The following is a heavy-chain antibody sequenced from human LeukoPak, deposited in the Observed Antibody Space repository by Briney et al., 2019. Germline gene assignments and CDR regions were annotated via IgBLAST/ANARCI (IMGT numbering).Heavy chain of an antibody. V-gene: IGHV3-30-3*01. CDR1: GFTFSSYA. CDR3: ARDRCSSTSCYSILYYYYGMDV. CDR2: ISYDGSNK. J-gene: IGHJ6*02. D-gene: IGHD2-2*01. Sequence: GGSLRLSCAASGFTFSSYAMHWVRQAPGKGLEWVPVISYDGSNKYYADSVKGRFTISRDNSKNTLYLQMNSLRAEDTAVYYCARDRCSSTSCYSILYYYYGMDVWGQGTTVTVSS.